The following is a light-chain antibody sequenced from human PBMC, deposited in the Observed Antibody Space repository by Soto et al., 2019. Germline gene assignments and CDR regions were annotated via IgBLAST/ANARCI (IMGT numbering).Light chain of an antibody. V-gene: IGLV1-44*01. Sequence: QSVLTQPPSASGTPGQRVTISCSGSSSNIGSNTVNWYQQFPGTAPKLLIYINDHRPSGVPDRFSGSKSGTSASLAISGLQSEDEADYYCAAWDDSLNGRLFGGGTKVTVL. CDR2: IND. CDR3: AAWDDSLNGRL. J-gene: IGLJ2*01. CDR1: SSNIGSNT.